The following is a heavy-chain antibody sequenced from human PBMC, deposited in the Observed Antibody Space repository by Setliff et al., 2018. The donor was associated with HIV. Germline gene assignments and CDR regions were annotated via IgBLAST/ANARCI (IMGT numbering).Heavy chain of an antibody. D-gene: IGHD3-10*01. J-gene: IGHJ4*02. CDR2: IYSDGNT. CDR1: GFTFSSYS. V-gene: IGHV3-66*02. CDR3: ARLRPYNSALDY. Sequence: PGGSLRLSCAASGFTFSSYSMNWVRQAPGKGLEWVSTIYSDGNTYHTDSVKGRFTLSRDNSENALFLQMNSLRPEDTAVYYCARLRPYNSALDYWGQGTLVTVSS.